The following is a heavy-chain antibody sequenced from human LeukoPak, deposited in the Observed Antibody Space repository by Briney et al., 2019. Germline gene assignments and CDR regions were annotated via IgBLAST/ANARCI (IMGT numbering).Heavy chain of an antibody. V-gene: IGHV3-23*01. CDR1: GFTLSSDT. CDR3: GKNLGRGPENCFDY. Sequence: GGSLRLSCAASGFTLSSDTMSWVRQAPGKEQKWVSAISGSGGSTYYADSVKGRFTISRANAKNSLYLQMNSLRAEDTAVYYCGKNLGRGPENCFDYWGQGTLVTGSS. J-gene: IGHJ4*02. D-gene: IGHD3-10*01. CDR2: ISGSGGST.